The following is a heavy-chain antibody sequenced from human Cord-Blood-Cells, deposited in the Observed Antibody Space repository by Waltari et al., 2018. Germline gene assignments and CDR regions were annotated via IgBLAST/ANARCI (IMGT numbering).Heavy chain of an antibody. CDR3: ARDGEGYCSSTSCYNFYMDV. Sequence: QVQLQESGPGRVKPSQTLSLTPTVSGGPISTGGSFWSWSRQHPGKGWEWIGYIYSSGSTYNNPSLKSRVTISVDTSKNQFSLKLSSVTAADTAVYYCARDGEGYCSSTSCYNFYMDVWGKGTTVTVSS. D-gene: IGHD2-2*02. CDR1: GGPISTGGSF. V-gene: IGHV4-31*03. CDR2: IYSSGST. J-gene: IGHJ6*03.